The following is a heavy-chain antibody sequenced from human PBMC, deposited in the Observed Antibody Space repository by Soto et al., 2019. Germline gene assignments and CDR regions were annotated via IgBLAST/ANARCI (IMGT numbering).Heavy chain of an antibody. CDR1: GGSISSSSYY. J-gene: IGHJ6*03. Sequence: PSETLSLTCTVSGGSISSSSYYWGWIRQPPGKGLEWIGSIYYSGSTYYNPSLKSRVTISVDTSKNQFSLKLSSVTAADTAVYYCARIIAAAGGYYYYYYMDVWGKGTTVT. D-gene: IGHD6-13*01. CDR2: IYYSGST. V-gene: IGHV4-39*01. CDR3: ARIIAAAGGYYYYYYMDV.